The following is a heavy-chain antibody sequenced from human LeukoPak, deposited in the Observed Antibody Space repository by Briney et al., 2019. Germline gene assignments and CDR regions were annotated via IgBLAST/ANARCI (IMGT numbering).Heavy chain of an antibody. CDR1: SGSISSSSYY. Sequence: PSETLSLTCTVSSGSISSSSYYWGWIRQPPGKGLEWIGSIYYSGSTYYNPSLKSRVTISVDTSKNQFSLKLSSVTAADTAVYYCARVRRDGYNFDYWGQGTLVTVSS. D-gene: IGHD5-24*01. V-gene: IGHV4-39*07. J-gene: IGHJ4*02. CDR2: IYYSGST. CDR3: ARVRRDGYNFDY.